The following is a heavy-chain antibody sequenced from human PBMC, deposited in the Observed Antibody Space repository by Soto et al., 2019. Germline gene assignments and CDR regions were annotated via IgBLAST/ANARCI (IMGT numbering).Heavy chain of an antibody. Sequence: QVQLVQSGAEVKKPGASVKVSCKASGYIFTAYSMHWVRQAPGQGLEWMGVVNPSGGSTNYAQKFQGRITMTSDTSTSTVYMDLSSLTSEDTAVYYCAREEKCSDGICYSEYFQRWGQGTLVTVSS. D-gene: IGHD2-15*01. J-gene: IGHJ1*01. CDR1: GYIFTAYS. CDR2: VNPSGGST. CDR3: AREEKCSDGICYSEYFQR. V-gene: IGHV1-46*01.